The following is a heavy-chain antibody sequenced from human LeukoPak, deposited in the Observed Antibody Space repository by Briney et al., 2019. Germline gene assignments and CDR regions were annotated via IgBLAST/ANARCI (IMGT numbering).Heavy chain of an antibody. D-gene: IGHD3-22*01. CDR2: INPNSGGT. J-gene: IGHJ4*02. CDR1: GYTFTGYY. CDR3: ARGTYYYDSSGYFDY. Sequence: ASVKVSCKASGYTFTGYYMHWVRQAPGQGLEWMGRINPNSGGTNYAQKFRGRVTMTRDTSISTAYMELSRLRSDDTAVYYCARGTYYYDSSGYFDYWGQGTLVTVSS. V-gene: IGHV1-2*06.